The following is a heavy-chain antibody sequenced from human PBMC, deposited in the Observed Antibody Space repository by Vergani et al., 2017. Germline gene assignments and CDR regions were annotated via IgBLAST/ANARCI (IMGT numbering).Heavy chain of an antibody. CDR1: GFTFSSYG. J-gene: IGHJ4*02. V-gene: IGHV3-30*18. CDR3: AKDPIPDNRYDYYFDY. CDR2: ISYDGSNK. D-gene: IGHD5-12*01. Sequence: QVQLVESGGGVVQPGRSLRLSCAASGFTFSSYGMHWVRQAPGKGLEWVAIISYDGSNKYYADSVKGRFTISRDNSKNTMYLQMNSLRAEDTALYYCAKDPIPDNRYDYYFDYWGQGTLVTVSS.